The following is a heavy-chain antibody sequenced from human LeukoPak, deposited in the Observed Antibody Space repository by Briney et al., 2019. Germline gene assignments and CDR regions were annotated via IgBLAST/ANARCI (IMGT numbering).Heavy chain of an antibody. V-gene: IGHV3-7*01. D-gene: IGHD6-19*01. CDR3: ARPGGGSGWYGLFDY. Sequence: PGRSLRLSCAASGFTFSSYWMSCVRQAPGEGLEWVANIKQDGSEKYYVDSVKGRFTISRDNAKNSLYLQMNSLRAEDTAVYYCARPGGGSGWYGLFDYWGQGTLVTVSS. CDR1: GFTFSSYW. CDR2: IKQDGSEK. J-gene: IGHJ4*02.